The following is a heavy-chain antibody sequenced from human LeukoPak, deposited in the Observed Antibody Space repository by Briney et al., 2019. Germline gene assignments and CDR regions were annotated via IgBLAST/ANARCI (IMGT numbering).Heavy chain of an antibody. D-gene: IGHD5-18*01. J-gene: IGHJ4*02. V-gene: IGHV1-2*02. CDR1: GYTFTGYY. CDR2: INPNSGGT. CDR3: ARAADSYGPYFDY. Sequence: GASVKVSCKASGYTFTGYYMHWVRQAPGQGLEWMGWINPNSGGTNYAQKFQGRVTMTRDTSISTAYMELSRLRSDDTAVYYCARAADSYGPYFDYWGQGTLVTVSS.